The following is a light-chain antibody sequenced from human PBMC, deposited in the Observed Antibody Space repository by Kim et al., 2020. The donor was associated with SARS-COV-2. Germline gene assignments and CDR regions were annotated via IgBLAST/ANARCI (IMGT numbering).Light chain of an antibody. CDR3: QHYDNSPLT. CDR1: QSINSRF. J-gene: IGKJ4*01. V-gene: IGKV3-20*01. CDR2: GAY. Sequence: SPGERATLSCRTSQSINSRFLAWYQQRPGQAPRLLIYGAYSRATGIPDRFSGSGSGTDFTLTITRLEPEDVAVYFCQHYDNSPLTFGGGTKVDIK.